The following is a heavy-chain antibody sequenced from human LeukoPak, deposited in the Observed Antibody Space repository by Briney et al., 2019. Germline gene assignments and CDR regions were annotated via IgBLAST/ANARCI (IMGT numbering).Heavy chain of an antibody. Sequence: SETLSLTCTVSGGSISSYYWSWIRQHPGKGLEWIGYIYYSGSTNYNPSLKSRVTISVDTSKNQFSLKLSSVTAADTAVYYCARVGNWNYADYWGQGTLVTVSS. J-gene: IGHJ4*02. V-gene: IGHV4-59*01. CDR3: ARVGNWNYADY. D-gene: IGHD1-20*01. CDR2: IYYSGST. CDR1: GGSISSYY.